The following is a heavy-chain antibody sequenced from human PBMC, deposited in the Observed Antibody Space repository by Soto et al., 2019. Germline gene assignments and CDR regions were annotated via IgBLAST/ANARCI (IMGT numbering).Heavy chain of an antibody. CDR1: GFSLSTSGVG. D-gene: IGHD3-3*01. Sequence: QITLKESGPTLVKPTQTLTLTCTFSGFSLSTSGVGVGWIRQPPGKALEWLALIFWDDDKRYSPSLKSSLTITKDTSKNQVVLTMNTMDPVDTATYSCAHSESRTIIGVVIRNSWFDPWGQGTLVTVSS. J-gene: IGHJ5*02. V-gene: IGHV2-5*02. CDR2: IFWDDDK. CDR3: AHSESRTIIGVVIRNSWFDP.